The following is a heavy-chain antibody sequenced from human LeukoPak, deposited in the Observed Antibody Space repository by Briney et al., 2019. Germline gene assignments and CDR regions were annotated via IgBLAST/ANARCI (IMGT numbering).Heavy chain of an antibody. J-gene: IGHJ3*01. Sequence: SETLSLTCAVYGGSFRGYFWIGIRQPPGKGLECIGESDHSGTTNYNPSPKSRVSISVDTSKKQISLKLSSVTAADTAVYYCARVQTHLANCGTDCYAFDLWGQGTMVTVSS. V-gene: IGHV4-34*01. CDR2: SDHSGTT. CDR1: GGSFRGYF. D-gene: IGHD2-21*02. CDR3: ARVQTHLANCGTDCYAFDL.